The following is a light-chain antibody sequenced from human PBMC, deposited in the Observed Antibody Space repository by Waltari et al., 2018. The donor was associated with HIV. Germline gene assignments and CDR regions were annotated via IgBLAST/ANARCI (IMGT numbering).Light chain of an antibody. CDR1: QSVDND. Sequence: ERVMTQSPTTMSVSPGERATVSCRASQSVDNDLAWYQQKPGQPPRLLISGASTRATGIPARFSGSGSGIEFTLTINSLQSEDFAIYYCQQYNNWPYTFGQGTRLDIK. V-gene: IGKV3-15*01. CDR3: QQYNNWPYT. CDR2: GAS. J-gene: IGKJ2*01.